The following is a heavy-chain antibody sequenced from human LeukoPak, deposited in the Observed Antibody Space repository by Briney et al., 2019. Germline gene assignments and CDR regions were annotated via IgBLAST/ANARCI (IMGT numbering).Heavy chain of an antibody. CDR1: GFTFSSYS. J-gene: IGHJ6*02. Sequence: GGSLRLSCTASGFTFSSYSMNWVRQAPGKGLEWVSSISSSSSYIYYADSVKGRFTISRDNSKNTLYLQMNSLRAEDTAVYYCARAYCSGGSCYDHYYYYGMDVWGQGTTVTVSS. CDR2: ISSSSSYI. V-gene: IGHV3-21*01. D-gene: IGHD2-15*01. CDR3: ARAYCSGGSCYDHYYYYGMDV.